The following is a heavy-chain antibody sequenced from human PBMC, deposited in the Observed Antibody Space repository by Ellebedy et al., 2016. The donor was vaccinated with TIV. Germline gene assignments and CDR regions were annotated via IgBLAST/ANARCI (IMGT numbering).Heavy chain of an antibody. D-gene: IGHD3-16*01. Sequence: GESLKISCAASGITFSGYDMHWVRQAPGKGLEWVSYIRYDGTTEHYADSVKGRFTISRDNSKNTLYLQMNSLRAEDPAVYYCTNGGKDFEHWGQGTQVSVSP. CDR1: GITFSGYD. V-gene: IGHV3-30*02. CDR2: IRYDGTTE. J-gene: IGHJ1*01. CDR3: TNGGKDFEH.